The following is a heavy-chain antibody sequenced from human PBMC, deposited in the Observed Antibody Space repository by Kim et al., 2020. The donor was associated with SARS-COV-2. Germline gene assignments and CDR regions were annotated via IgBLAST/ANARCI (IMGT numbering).Heavy chain of an antibody. V-gene: IGHV4-34*01. CDR1: GGSFSGYY. CDR2: INHSGST. CDR3: ARVGYSSSWTLDY. J-gene: IGHJ4*02. D-gene: IGHD6-13*01. Sequence: SETLSLTCAVYGGSFSGYYWSWIRQPPGKGLEWIGEINHSGSTNYNPSLKSRVTISVDTSKNQFSLKLSSVTAADTAVYYCARVGYSSSWTLDYWGQGTL.